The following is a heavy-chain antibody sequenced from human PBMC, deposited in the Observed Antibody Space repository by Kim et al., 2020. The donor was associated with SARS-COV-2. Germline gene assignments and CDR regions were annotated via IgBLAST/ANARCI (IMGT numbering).Heavy chain of an antibody. CDR3: QRGFWSSTALDV. CDR2: ILHGGSI. D-gene: IGHD3-3*01. V-gene: IGHV4-39*01. J-gene: IGHJ6*02. Sequence: SETLSLTCIVFGDYITTSGSDWGWIRQSPGKGLEWIGSILHGGSIYYNPSLKNLVTISLDTSKNQLSLKLTSVTAADSSVYYCQRGFWSSTALDVWGQGTTVTVSS. CDR1: GDYITTSGSD.